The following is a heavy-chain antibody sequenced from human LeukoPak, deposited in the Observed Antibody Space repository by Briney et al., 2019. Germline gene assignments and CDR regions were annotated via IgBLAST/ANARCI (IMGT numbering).Heavy chain of an antibody. D-gene: IGHD5-24*01. CDR1: GFTFTSYW. V-gene: IGHV3-74*01. CDR3: ARSREPGRDGDY. J-gene: IGHJ4*02. Sequence: QPGGSLRLSCAASGFTFTSYWMHWVRQAPGKGLVWVSSINTDGGSPSYADYAKGRFTISRDNAKNTLSLQMNSLRAEDTAVYYCARSREPGRDGDYWGQGTLVTVSS. CDR2: INTDGGSP.